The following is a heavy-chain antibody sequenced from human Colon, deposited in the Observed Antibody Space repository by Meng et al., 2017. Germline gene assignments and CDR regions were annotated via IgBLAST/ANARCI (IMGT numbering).Heavy chain of an antibody. V-gene: IGHV3-30*03. CDR2: ISFDERNK. J-gene: IGHJ3*02. Sequence: GGSLRLSCAASGFTFSTYQMHWVRQAPGKGLEWVAVISFDERNKFYADSVKARFTISRDNSKNTLDLQMNSVRAEDTAIYYCARSHRVLPLDIWGQGTMVTVSS. CDR1: GFTFSTYQ. CDR3: ARSHRVLPLDI.